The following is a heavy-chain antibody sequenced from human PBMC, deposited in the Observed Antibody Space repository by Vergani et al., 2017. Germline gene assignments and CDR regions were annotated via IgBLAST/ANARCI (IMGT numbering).Heavy chain of an antibody. J-gene: IGHJ4*02. D-gene: IGHD3-22*01. CDR3: ARLSYDTTPYLQGGYDC. V-gene: IGHV3-23*01. Sequence: EVHLLESGGGQVEAGGSLRLSCVASGFTFSNSAMSWVRQTSGKGLEWVSAISGHGDSTYYADSVKGRFTISRDNSKNMLYLQMNSLRAEDTAVYYCARLSYDTTPYLQGGYDCWGQGTLVSVSS. CDR1: GFTFSNSA. CDR2: ISGHGDST.